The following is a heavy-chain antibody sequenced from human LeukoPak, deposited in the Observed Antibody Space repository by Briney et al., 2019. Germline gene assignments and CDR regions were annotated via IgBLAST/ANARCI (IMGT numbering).Heavy chain of an antibody. J-gene: IGHJ3*02. V-gene: IGHV5-51*01. CDR3: ARALDYGDYEDAFDI. CDR2: IYPGDSDT. CDR1: GYSFTTYW. Sequence: GESLKISCKGSGYSFTTYWIGWVRQMPGKGLEWMGIIYPGDSDTRYSPSFQGQVTISADKSISTAYLQWSSLKASDTAMYYCARALDYGDYEDAFDIWGQGTMVTVSS. D-gene: IGHD4-17*01.